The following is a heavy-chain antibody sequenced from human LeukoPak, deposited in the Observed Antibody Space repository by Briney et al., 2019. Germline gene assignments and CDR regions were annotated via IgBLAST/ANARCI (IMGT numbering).Heavy chain of an antibody. J-gene: IGHJ3*02. CDR3: ARGGAAAGHAFDI. Sequence: GGSLRLSCAASGFTFRTYDMHWVRQATGKGLEWVSGIGTAGDAYYPGFVKGRFTISREDAKNSLFLQMNSLRDGDTAVYYCARGGAAAGHAFDIWGQGTLVTVSS. V-gene: IGHV3-13*01. CDR1: GFTFRTYD. D-gene: IGHD6-13*01. CDR2: IGTAGDA.